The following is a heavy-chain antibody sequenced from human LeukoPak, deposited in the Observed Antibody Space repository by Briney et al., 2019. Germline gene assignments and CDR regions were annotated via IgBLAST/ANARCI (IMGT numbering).Heavy chain of an antibody. Sequence: SSETLSLTCTVSGGSISSYYWSWIRQPPGKGLEWIGYIYYSGSTNYNPSLKSRVTISVDTSKNQFSLKLSSVTAADTAVYYCARLSDYYDSSGYHYIFDYWGQGTLVTVSS. V-gene: IGHV4-59*01. D-gene: IGHD3-22*01. CDR1: GGSISSYY. CDR3: ARLSDYYDSSGYHYIFDY. CDR2: IYYSGST. J-gene: IGHJ4*02.